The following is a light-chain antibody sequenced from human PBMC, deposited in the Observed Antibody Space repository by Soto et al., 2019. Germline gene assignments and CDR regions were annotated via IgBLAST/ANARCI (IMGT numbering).Light chain of an antibody. CDR1: NSDVGTYNY. V-gene: IGLV2-14*01. Sequence: QSALTQPASVSGSPGQSITISCTGTNSDVGTYNYVSWYQQHPGKAPKLMIYDVSYRPSGVSDRFSGSKSGNTASLTISGLQAEDEADYYCSSYTSSSTSVVFGGGTKLTVL. CDR3: SSYTSSSTSVV. CDR2: DVS. J-gene: IGLJ2*01.